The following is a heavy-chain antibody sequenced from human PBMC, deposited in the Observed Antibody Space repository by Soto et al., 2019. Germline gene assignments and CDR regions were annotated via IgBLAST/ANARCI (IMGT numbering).Heavy chain of an antibody. V-gene: IGHV3-11*03. Sequence: QVQLLESGGGLVKPGGSLRLSCAASKFTVSAYYMAWIRQAPGKGLDWISYISGDSRDTNYADSVKGRFTISRDNAKNSLYLQMNSLTVEDTAVYFFATGQQGGRADIWGQGTRVTVSS. CDR2: ISGDSRDT. J-gene: IGHJ3*02. D-gene: IGHD3-16*01. CDR3: ATGQQGGRADI. CDR1: KFTVSAYY.